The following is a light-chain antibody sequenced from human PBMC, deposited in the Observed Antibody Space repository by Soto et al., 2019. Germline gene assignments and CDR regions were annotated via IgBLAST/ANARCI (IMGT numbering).Light chain of an antibody. Sequence: EIVLTQSPATLSLSPGERATLSCRASQSVSTYLAWYQQKPGQAPRLLIYDASNRATGIPARFSGSGSGTDFTLAISSLEPEDFAVYYCHQRSNWWTCGQGTKVDIK. CDR1: QSVSTY. CDR2: DAS. J-gene: IGKJ1*01. V-gene: IGKV3-11*01. CDR3: HQRSNWWT.